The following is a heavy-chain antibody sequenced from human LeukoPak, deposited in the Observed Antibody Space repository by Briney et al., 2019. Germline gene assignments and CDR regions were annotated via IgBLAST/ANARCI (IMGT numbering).Heavy chain of an antibody. CDR1: GFSVSDNY. D-gene: IGHD6-25*01. J-gene: IGHJ4*02. V-gene: IGHV3-53*01. CDR2: IYSGGST. Sequence: GGSLRLSCAASGFSVSDNYMSWVRQAPGKGLEWVSVIYSGGSTYYADSVKGRFTISRDNSKNTLYLQMNSLRAEDTAVYYCAKVSRAATEDYWGQGTLVTVSS. CDR3: AKVSRAATEDY.